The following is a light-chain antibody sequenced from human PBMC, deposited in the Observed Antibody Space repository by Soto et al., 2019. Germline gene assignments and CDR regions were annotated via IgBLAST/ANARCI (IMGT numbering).Light chain of an antibody. J-gene: IGKJ4*01. V-gene: IGKV3-15*01. CDR1: QSVSSN. CDR3: QQYNSSSST. Sequence: EIVMTQSPTTLTVSPWEGATVXXRASQSVSSNLAWYQQKPGKAPRXLIYWASTRATGIPARFSGSGSGTEFTLTISRLEPEDFAVYYCQQYNSSSSTFGEGTKVDIK. CDR2: WAS.